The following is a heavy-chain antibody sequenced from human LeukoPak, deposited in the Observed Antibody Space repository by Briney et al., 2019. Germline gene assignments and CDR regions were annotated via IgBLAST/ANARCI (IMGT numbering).Heavy chain of an antibody. V-gene: IGHV3-30*04. CDR1: GFTFSTHT. CDR2: IESDGRNK. D-gene: IGHD5/OR15-5a*01. CDR3: VRQSTGLDY. J-gene: IGHJ4*02. Sequence: GRSLRLSCAPSGFTFSTHTMHWVRQAPGKGLEWVAVIESDGRNKYYAESVRGRFTISRDNSRNTLYLQLDSLRSEDTAVYYCVRQSTGLDYWGQGTRVTVSS.